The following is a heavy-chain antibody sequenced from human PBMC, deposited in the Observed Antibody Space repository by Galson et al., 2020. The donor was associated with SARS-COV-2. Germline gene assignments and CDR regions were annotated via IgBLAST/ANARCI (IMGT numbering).Heavy chain of an antibody. J-gene: IGHJ3*02. V-gene: IGHV3-30*04. D-gene: IGHD2-15*01. CDR3: AREDPGWDAFGI. CDR2: ISYDASNK. Sequence: GGSLRLSCAASGFTFSSYAMHWVRQAPGKGLEWVAVISYDASNKYYADSVKGRFTITRDNSKNTLYLQMNSLRAEDTAVYYCAREDPGWDAFGIWGQGTMVTVSS. CDR1: GFTFSSYA.